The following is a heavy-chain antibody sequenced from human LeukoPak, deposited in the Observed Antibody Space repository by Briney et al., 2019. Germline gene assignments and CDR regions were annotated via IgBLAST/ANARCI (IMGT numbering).Heavy chain of an antibody. J-gene: IGHJ6*03. Sequence: SVTVSCKASGGSFSSYAISWVRQAPGQGLEWMGRIIPIFGTANYAQRFQDRVTITADIVSSTAYMELTSLTSGDTAVYFCAKQGAARQVYYRDLWGSGPSVRVSS. CDR2: IIPIFGTA. CDR3: AKQGAARQVYYRDL. CDR1: GGSFSSYA. D-gene: IGHD5-18*01. V-gene: IGHV1-69*06.